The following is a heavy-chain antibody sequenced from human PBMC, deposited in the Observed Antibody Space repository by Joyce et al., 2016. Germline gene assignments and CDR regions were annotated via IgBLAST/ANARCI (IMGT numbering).Heavy chain of an antibody. Sequence: QVQLQESGPGLVQPSQTLSLTGTFSGGSINSGGYYGSWFRQHPGKGLECMGNSHYSGITDYNPSLDSRVTISVDTSKNQFSLKLSSVTAADTAVYYCAGVPFWSGSYTFNPWVQGTLVTVSS. CDR3: AGVPFWSGSYTFNP. CDR2: SHYSGIT. J-gene: IGHJ5*02. D-gene: IGHD3-3*01. CDR1: GGSINSGGYY. V-gene: IGHV4-31*03.